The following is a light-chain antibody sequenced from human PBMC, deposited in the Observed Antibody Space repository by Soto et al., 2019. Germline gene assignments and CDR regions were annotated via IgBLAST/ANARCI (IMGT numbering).Light chain of an antibody. CDR1: QSISSW. CDR3: QQYNSYLYT. CDR2: DAS. J-gene: IGKJ2*01. V-gene: IGKV1-5*01. Sequence: DIQMTQSPSTLSASVGARVTITCRASQSISSWLAWYQQKPGKAPKLLIYDASSLESGVPSRFSGSGSGTEFTLTISSLQPDDFATYYCQQYNSYLYTFGQGTKVDI.